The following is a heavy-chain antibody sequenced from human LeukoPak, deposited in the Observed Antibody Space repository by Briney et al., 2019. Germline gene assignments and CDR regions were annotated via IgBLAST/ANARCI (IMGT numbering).Heavy chain of an antibody. D-gene: IGHD2-15*01. J-gene: IGHJ6*03. CDR3: ARVGRYCSGGSCQPYYYYYMDV. CDR2: IIPIFGTA. Sequence: RASVKVSCKASGGTFSSYAISWVRQAPGQGLEWMGGIIPIFGTANYAQKFQGRVTITTDESTSTAYMELSSLGSEDTAVYYCARVGRYCSGGSCQPYYYYYMDVWGKGTTVTVSS. CDR1: GGTFSSYA. V-gene: IGHV1-69*05.